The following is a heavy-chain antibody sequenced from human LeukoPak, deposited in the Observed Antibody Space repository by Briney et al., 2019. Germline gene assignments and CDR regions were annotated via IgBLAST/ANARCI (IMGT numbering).Heavy chain of an antibody. J-gene: IGHJ4*02. D-gene: IGHD3-22*01. CDR3: ARVNYYDSSGYYLPGY. V-gene: IGHV3-48*04. CDR2: ISSSSTI. Sequence: PGGSLRLSCAASGFTFSTYGMHWVRQAPGKGLEWVSYISSSSTIYYADSVKGRFTIPRDNAKNSLYLQMNSLRAEDTAVYYCARVNYYDSSGYYLPGYWGQGTLVTVSS. CDR1: GFTFSTYG.